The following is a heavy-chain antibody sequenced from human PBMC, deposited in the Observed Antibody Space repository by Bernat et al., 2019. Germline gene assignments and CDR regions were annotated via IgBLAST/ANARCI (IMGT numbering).Heavy chain of an antibody. D-gene: IGHD3-22*01. J-gene: IGHJ4*02. V-gene: IGHV3-48*02. Sequence: EVQLVESGGGLVQPGGSLRLSCAASGFTFSSYSMNWVRQAPGKGLEWVSYISSSSSTIYYADSVKGRFTISRDNAKNSLYLQMNSLRDEETAVYYCARGIPDYYGSSGYYYHRSLDYWGQGTLVTVSS. CDR3: ARGIPDYYGSSGYYYHRSLDY. CDR1: GFTFSSYS. CDR2: ISSSSSTI.